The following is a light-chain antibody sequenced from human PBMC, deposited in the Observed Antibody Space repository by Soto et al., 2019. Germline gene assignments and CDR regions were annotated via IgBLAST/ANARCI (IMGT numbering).Light chain of an antibody. CDR2: DAS. CDR3: QQRSNWFT. V-gene: IGKV3-11*01. J-gene: IGKJ3*01. CDR1: QSVSSY. Sequence: EIVLTQSPATLSLSPGERATLSCRASQSVSSYLAWYQQKPGQAPRLLIYDASNRATGIPARFSGSGSGTDFNLTIRSLEPEDFAVYYCQQRSNWFTFGPGTKVDIK.